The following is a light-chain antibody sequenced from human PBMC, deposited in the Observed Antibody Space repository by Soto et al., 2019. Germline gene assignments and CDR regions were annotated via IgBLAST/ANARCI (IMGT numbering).Light chain of an antibody. Sequence: QPVLTQSPSASASLGASVKLTCTLSSGHSNYAIAWHQQQSEKGPRYLMKLNSDGSHSKGDGIPDRFSGSSSGAARYLTISSHQSEDEADYYCQTWGSGIVVFGGGTKVTVL. CDR2: LNSDGSH. CDR3: QTWGSGIVV. J-gene: IGLJ2*01. V-gene: IGLV4-69*01. CDR1: SGHSNYA.